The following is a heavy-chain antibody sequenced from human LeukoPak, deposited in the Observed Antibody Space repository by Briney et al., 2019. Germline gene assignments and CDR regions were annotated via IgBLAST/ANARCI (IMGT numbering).Heavy chain of an antibody. CDR1: GFTFSSYA. Sequence: GGSLRLSCAASGFTFSSYAMSWVRQAPGKGLEWVSAISGSGGSTYYADSVKGRFTISRDNSKNTLYLQMNSLRAEDTAVYYCAKDWRVAAAGEYHYYYGMDVWGQGTTVTVSS. CDR2: ISGSGGST. D-gene: IGHD6-13*01. J-gene: IGHJ6*02. CDR3: AKDWRVAAAGEYHYYYGMDV. V-gene: IGHV3-23*01.